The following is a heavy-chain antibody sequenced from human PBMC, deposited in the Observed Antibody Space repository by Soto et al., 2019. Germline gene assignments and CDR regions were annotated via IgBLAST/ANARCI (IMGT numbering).Heavy chain of an antibody. V-gene: IGHV6-1*01. CDR2: TYYRSKWYN. CDR3: ARESGIAVAATGGMDV. CDR1: GDSVSSNSAA. Sequence: SQTLSLPCAISGDSVSSNSAAWNWIRQSPSRGLEWLGRTYYRSKWYNDYAVSVKSRITINPDTSKNQFSLQLNSVTPEDTAVYYCARESGIAVAATGGMDVWGQGTTVTVSS. D-gene: IGHD6-19*01. J-gene: IGHJ6*02.